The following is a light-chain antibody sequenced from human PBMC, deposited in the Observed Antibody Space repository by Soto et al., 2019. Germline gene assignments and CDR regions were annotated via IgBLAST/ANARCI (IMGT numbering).Light chain of an antibody. CDR3: QQYGSSPSP. V-gene: IGKV3-20*01. CDR2: GAS. J-gene: IGKJ1*01. CDR1: QSVSSSY. Sequence: EIVLTQSPGTLSLSPGERATLSCRASQSVSSSYLAWYQQKPGQAPRLLIYGASSGATGIPDRFSGSGSGTDFTLTISRLEPEDFAVYYCQQYGSSPSPFGQGTKVEIK.